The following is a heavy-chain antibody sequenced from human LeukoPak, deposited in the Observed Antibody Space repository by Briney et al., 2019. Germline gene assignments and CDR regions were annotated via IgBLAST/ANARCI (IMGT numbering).Heavy chain of an antibody. Sequence: GGSLRLSCAASGFTFSSYAMHWVRQAPGKGLEWVAVISYDGSNKYYADSVKGRFTISRDNSKSTLYLQMNSLRAEDTAVYYCARPREGYSSSSGQAYFQHWGQGTLVTVSS. CDR1: GFTFSSYA. CDR2: ISYDGSNK. CDR3: ARPREGYSSSSGQAYFQH. J-gene: IGHJ1*01. D-gene: IGHD6-6*01. V-gene: IGHV3-30*01.